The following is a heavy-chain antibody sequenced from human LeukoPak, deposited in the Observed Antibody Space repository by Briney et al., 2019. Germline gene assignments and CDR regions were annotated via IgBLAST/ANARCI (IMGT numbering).Heavy chain of an antibody. V-gene: IGHV1-8*01. CDR2: MNPNSGNT. CDR1: GYTFTSYD. D-gene: IGHD3-10*01. Sequence: GASVKVSCKASGYTFTSYDINWVRQVTGQGLEWMGWMNPNSGNTGYAQKFQGRVTMTRNTSISTAYMELSSLRSEDTAVYYCARAVSVLLWFGELLGASGGQYYFDYWGQGTLVTVSS. J-gene: IGHJ4*02. CDR3: ARAVSVLLWFGELLGASGGQYYFDY.